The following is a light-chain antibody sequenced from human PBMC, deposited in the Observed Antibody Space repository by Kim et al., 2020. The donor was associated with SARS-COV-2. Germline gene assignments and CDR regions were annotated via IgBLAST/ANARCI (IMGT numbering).Light chain of an antibody. J-gene: IGKJ5*01. CDR2: AAS. Sequence: INIFLARFQQKPGKAPQPLIYAASKLQSGAPSKFSGGGSGTDFTLPITGLQPEDSATYYCQQYNAYPITFGQGTRLEIK. V-gene: IGKV1-16*02. CDR3: QQYNAYPIT. CDR1: INIF.